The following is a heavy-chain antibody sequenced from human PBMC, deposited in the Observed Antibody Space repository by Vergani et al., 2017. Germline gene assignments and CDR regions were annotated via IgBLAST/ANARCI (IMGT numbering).Heavy chain of an antibody. Sequence: QITLKESGPTLVKPTPTLTLTCTFSGFSLSTSGVGVGWIRQPPGKALEWLALIYWDDDKRYSPALKSRLTITKDPSKNQVVRTMTNMDPVDTATYYCAHSSGSGRDNWFDPWGQGTLVTVSS. D-gene: IGHD3-10*01. J-gene: IGHJ5*02. CDR2: IYWDDDK. V-gene: IGHV2-5*02. CDR3: AHSSGSGRDNWFDP. CDR1: GFSLSTSGVG.